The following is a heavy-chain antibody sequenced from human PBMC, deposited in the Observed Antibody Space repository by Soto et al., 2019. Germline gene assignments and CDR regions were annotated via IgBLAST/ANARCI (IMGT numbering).Heavy chain of an antibody. CDR2: INHSGNT. J-gene: IGHJ4*02. V-gene: IGHV4-34*01. Sequence: SETLSLTCTVYGGSFSTYYWSWIRQPPGKGLEWIGEINHSGNTNYNPSLMGRVTMSFDTSKNQFSLKLSSVTAADTAVYYCTGPYPYYFDSWGQGTLVTSPQ. CDR3: TGPYPYYFDS. CDR1: GGSFSTYY.